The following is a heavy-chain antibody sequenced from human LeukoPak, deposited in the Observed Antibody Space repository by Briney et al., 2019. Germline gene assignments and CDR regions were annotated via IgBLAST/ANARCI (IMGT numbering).Heavy chain of an antibody. CDR2: IWYDGSGK. D-gene: IGHD3-3*01. CDR1: GFTFSSYG. V-gene: IGHV3-33*01. CDR3: ARDGSPYYDFWSGYYRFDY. J-gene: IGHJ4*02. Sequence: GGSLRLSCAASGFTFSSYGMHWVRQAPGKGLEWVAVIWYDGSGKYYADSVKGRFTISRDNSKNTLYLQMNSLRAEDTAVYYCARDGSPYYDFWSGYYRFDYWGQGTLVTVSS.